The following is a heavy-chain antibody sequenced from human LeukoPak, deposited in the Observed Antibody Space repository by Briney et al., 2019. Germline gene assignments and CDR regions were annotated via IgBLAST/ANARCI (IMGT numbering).Heavy chain of an antibody. CDR2: ISYDGSNK. J-gene: IGHJ6*02. V-gene: IGHV3-30*14. CDR3: ARDGTSVVAPTSYYYYYGMDV. CDR1: GFTFSSYA. D-gene: IGHD2-15*01. Sequence: GGSLRLSCAASGFTFSSYAMHWVRQAPGKGLEWVAVISYDGSNKYYADSVKGRFTISRDNSKNTLYLQMNSLRAEDTAVYYCARDGTSVVAPTSYYYYYGMDVWGQGTTVTVSS.